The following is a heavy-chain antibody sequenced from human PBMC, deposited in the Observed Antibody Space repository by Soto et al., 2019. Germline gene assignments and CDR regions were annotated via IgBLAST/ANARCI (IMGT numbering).Heavy chain of an antibody. D-gene: IGHD1-7*01. Sequence: SETLSLTCAVQRGSFNDYYWGWIRQPPGKGLEWIGEINHSGSTTYNPSLMSRVTISVDTSKNQFYLKLNSVTAADTAMYYCGMTKTTLYNWFDPWGKGTQVTVSS. J-gene: IGHJ5*02. CDR2: INHSGST. CDR1: RGSFNDYY. CDR3: GMTKTTLYNWFDP. V-gene: IGHV4-34*01.